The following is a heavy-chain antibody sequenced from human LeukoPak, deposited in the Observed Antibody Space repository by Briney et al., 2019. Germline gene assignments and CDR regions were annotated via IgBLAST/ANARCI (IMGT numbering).Heavy chain of an antibody. Sequence: GASVKVSCKASGGTFSSYAISWVRQAPGQGLEWMGRIIPIFGTANYTQKFQGRVTITTDESKSTAYMELSSLRSEDTAVYYCARGGLEMATITGDAFDIWGQGTMVTVSS. D-gene: IGHD5-24*01. J-gene: IGHJ3*02. V-gene: IGHV1-69*05. CDR3: ARGGLEMATITGDAFDI. CDR1: GGTFSSYA. CDR2: IIPIFGTA.